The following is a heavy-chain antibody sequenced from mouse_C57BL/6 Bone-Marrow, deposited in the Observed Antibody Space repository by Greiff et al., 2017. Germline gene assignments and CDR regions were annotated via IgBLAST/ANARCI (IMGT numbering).Heavy chain of an antibody. J-gene: IGHJ2*01. D-gene: IGHD2-1*01. CDR1: GYTFTSYW. V-gene: IGHV1-50*01. Sequence: QVQLQQPGAELVKPGASVKLSCKASGYTFTSYWMQWVKQRPGQGLEWIGEIDPSDSSTNYNQKFKGKATLTVDTSSSTAYMQLSSLTSEDSAVYYCAVYYGNYAFDYWGQGTTLTVSS. CDR2: IDPSDSST. CDR3: AVYYGNYAFDY.